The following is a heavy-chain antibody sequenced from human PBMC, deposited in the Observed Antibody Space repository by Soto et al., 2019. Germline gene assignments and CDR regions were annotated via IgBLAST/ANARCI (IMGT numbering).Heavy chain of an antibody. V-gene: IGHV4-34*01. Sequence: SETLSLTCAVYGGSFSGYYWSWIRQPPGKGLEWIGEINHSGSTNYNPSLKSRVTISVDTPKNQFSLKLSSVTAADTAVYYCARGSEYTAMVTCRFDPWGQGTLVTVSS. CDR3: ARGSEYTAMVTCRFDP. CDR2: INHSGST. CDR1: GGSFSGYY. D-gene: IGHD5-18*01. J-gene: IGHJ5*02.